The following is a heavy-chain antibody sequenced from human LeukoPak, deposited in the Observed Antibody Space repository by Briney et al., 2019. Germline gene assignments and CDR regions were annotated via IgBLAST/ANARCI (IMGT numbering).Heavy chain of an antibody. V-gene: IGHV4-38-2*02. D-gene: IGHD5-12*01. CDR2: IYHSGST. Sequence: ETLSLTCTVSGYSISSGYYWGWIRQPPGKGLEWIGSIYHSGSTYYNPSLKSRVTISVDTSKNQFSLKLSSVTAADTAVYYCARAGATHFDYWGQGTLVTVSS. CDR3: ARAGATHFDY. CDR1: GYSISSGYY. J-gene: IGHJ4*02.